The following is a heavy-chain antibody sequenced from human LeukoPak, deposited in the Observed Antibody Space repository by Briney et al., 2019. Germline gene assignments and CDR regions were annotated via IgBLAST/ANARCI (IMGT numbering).Heavy chain of an antibody. CDR2: ISGTGGGS. J-gene: IGHJ4*02. Sequence: PGGSLRLSCVASGFNFSSYAMGWVRQAPGKGPEWLSAISGTGGGSYFADSVKGRVTISRDNSNNTLFLEMNSLRAEDTALYYCSKAKFGYGGHYYGAFDYWGRGTLVVVSA. D-gene: IGHD4-17*01. CDR3: SKAKFGYGGHYYGAFDY. V-gene: IGHV3-23*01. CDR1: GFNFSSYA.